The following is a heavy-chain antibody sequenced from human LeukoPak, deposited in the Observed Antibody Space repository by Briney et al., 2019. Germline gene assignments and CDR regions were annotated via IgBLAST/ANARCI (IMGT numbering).Heavy chain of an antibody. D-gene: IGHD6-19*01. Sequence: SETLSLTCTVSGGSISSYYWSWIRQPPGKGLEWIGYIYYSGSTNYNPSLKSRVTISVDTSKNQFSLKLSSVTAADTAVYYCARIEGSGWYPFDYWGQGTLVTVSS. CDR1: GGSISSYY. V-gene: IGHV4-59*01. CDR2: IYYSGST. CDR3: ARIEGSGWYPFDY. J-gene: IGHJ4*02.